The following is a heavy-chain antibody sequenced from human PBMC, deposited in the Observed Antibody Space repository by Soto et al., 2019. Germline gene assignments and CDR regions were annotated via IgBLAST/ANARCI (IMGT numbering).Heavy chain of an antibody. CDR1: GFTFDDYA. D-gene: IGHD6-19*01. CDR3: AKGNPRKIIAVAGTIDY. V-gene: IGHV3-9*01. Sequence: GGSLRLSCAASGFTFDDYAMHWVRQAPGKGLEWVSGISWNSGSIGYAYSVKGRFTISRDNAKNSLYLQMNSLRAEDTALYYCAKGNPRKIIAVAGTIDYWGQGTLVTVSS. CDR2: ISWNSGSI. J-gene: IGHJ4*02.